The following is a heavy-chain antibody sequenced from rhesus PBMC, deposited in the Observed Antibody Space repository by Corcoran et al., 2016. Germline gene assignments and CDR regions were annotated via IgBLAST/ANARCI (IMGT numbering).Heavy chain of an antibody. Sequence: QVQLQESGPGLVKPSETLSLTCAVSGGSFSGYYWGWIRQPPGKGLEWIGYISGSSGSTDDNPSLKSRVTLSVDTSKNHRSLKLSSVTAADTAVYYCARHDSGSWNYWGQGVLVTVSS. J-gene: IGHJ4*01. V-gene: IGHV4-165*01. CDR2: ISGSSGST. CDR1: GGSFSGYY. D-gene: IGHD6-25*01. CDR3: ARHDSGSWNY.